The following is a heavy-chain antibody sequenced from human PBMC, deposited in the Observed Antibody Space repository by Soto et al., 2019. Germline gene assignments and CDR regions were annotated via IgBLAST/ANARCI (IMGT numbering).Heavy chain of an antibody. V-gene: IGHV4-4*07. Sequence: SETLSLTCTVSGGSISNYYWSCIRQPAGKGLEWIGRIYSSGSTNYNPSLKSRVTMSVDTSKNQFSLKLTSVTAADTAVYFCARATRDYGDYGYFDSWGQGTLVTVSS. CDR3: ARATRDYGDYGYFDS. J-gene: IGHJ4*02. CDR2: IYSSGST. D-gene: IGHD4-17*01. CDR1: GGSISNYY.